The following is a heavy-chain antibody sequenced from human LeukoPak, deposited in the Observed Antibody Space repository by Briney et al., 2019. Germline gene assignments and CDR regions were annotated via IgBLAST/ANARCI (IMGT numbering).Heavy chain of an antibody. V-gene: IGHV4-39*01. CDR3: ARPTAGHFDY. Sequence: SETLSLTCTVSGGSISSSSYYWGWIRQPPGKGLEWIGSIYYSGSTYYNPSLKGRVTISVDTSKNQFSLKLSSVTAADTAVYYCARPTAGHFDYWGQGTLVTVSS. D-gene: IGHD6-13*01. CDR2: IYYSGST. J-gene: IGHJ4*02. CDR1: GGSISSSSYY.